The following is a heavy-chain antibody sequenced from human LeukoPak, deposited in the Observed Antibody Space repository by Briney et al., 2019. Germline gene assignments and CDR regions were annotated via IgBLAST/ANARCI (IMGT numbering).Heavy chain of an antibody. CDR3: ARVFTSGSPFDY. V-gene: IGHV3-11*01. Sequence: KAGGSLRLSCAASGFTFSSYAMHWIRQAPGKGLEWVSYISTSGTTFHYADSVKGRFTISRDNAKNSLYLQMNSLRAEDTAVYYCARVFTSGSPFDYWGQGTLVTVSS. D-gene: IGHD1-26*01. CDR2: ISTSGTTF. CDR1: GFTFSSYA. J-gene: IGHJ4*02.